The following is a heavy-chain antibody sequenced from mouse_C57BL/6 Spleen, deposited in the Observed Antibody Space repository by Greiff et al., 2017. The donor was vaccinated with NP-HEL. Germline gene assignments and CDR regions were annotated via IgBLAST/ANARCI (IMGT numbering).Heavy chain of an antibody. Sequence: VKLQQPGAELVKPGASVKLSCKASGYTFTSYWMQWVKQRPGQGLEWIGEIDPSDSYTNYNQKFKGKATLTVDTSSSTAYMQLSSLTSEDSAVYYCARGTVVAYYFDYWGQGTTLTVSS. CDR3: ARGTVVAYYFDY. D-gene: IGHD1-1*01. CDR2: IDPSDSYT. V-gene: IGHV1-50*01. J-gene: IGHJ2*01. CDR1: GYTFTSYW.